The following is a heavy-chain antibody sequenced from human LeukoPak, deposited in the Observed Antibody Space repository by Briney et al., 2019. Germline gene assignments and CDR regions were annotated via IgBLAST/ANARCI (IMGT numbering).Heavy chain of an antibody. CDR1: GGSISSYY. J-gene: IGHJ4*02. Sequence: SEALSLTCTASGGSISSYYWSWIRQPPGKGLEWIGYIYYGGSTNYNPSLKSRVTISVDTSKKQFSLKLRSVTAADTAVYYCARVSGYDWESFYDYWGQGTLVTVSS. CDR2: IYYGGST. CDR3: ARVSGYDWESFYDY. D-gene: IGHD5-12*01. V-gene: IGHV4-59*01.